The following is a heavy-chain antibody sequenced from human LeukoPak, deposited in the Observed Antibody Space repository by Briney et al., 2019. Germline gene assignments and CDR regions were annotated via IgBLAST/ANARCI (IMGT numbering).Heavy chain of an antibody. J-gene: IGHJ4*02. CDR3: AKANGYRSSWYAY. Sequence: GGSLRLSCAASGFTFSSHAMIWVRQAPGKGLEWVSAITNNGGYTYSADYVKGRFTISRDNSKSTLYLQMNSLRAEDTALYYCAKANGYRSSWYAYWGRGTLVTVSS. CDR2: ITNNGGYT. D-gene: IGHD6-13*01. V-gene: IGHV3-23*01. CDR1: GFTFSSHA.